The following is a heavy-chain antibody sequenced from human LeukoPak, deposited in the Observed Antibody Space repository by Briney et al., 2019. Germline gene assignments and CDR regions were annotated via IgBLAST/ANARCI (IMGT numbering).Heavy chain of an antibody. D-gene: IGHD6-13*01. V-gene: IGHV4-30-4*01. CDR1: GGSISSGDYY. CDR2: IYYSGST. J-gene: IGHJ4*02. Sequence: SQTLSLTCTVSGGSISSGDYYWSWIRQPPGKGLEWIGYIYYSGSTYYNPSLKSRVTISVDTSKNQFSLKLSSVTAADTAVYYCARIPSGAAGLFFDYWGQGTLVTVSS. CDR3: ARIPSGAAGLFFDY.